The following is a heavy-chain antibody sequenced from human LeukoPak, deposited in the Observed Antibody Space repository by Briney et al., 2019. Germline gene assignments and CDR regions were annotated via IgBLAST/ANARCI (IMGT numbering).Heavy chain of an antibody. D-gene: IGHD4-11*01. V-gene: IGHV3-48*03. CDR1: GFTFSSYE. Sequence: GGSLRLSCAASGFTFSSYEMNWVRQAPGKGLEWVSYISSSGSTIYYADSVKGRFTISRDNAKNSLYLQMNSLGAEDTAVYYCARVDYSAEFDLWGQGTLVTVSS. J-gene: IGHJ5*02. CDR2: ISSSGSTI. CDR3: ARVDYSAEFDL.